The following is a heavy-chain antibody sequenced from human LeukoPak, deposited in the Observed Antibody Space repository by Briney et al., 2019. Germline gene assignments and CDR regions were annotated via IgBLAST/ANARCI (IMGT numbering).Heavy chain of an antibody. J-gene: IGHJ4*02. D-gene: IGHD3-10*01. CDR2: ISSRGSTI. Sequence: PGGSLRLSCAASGFSFSDYCMSWIRQAPGKGLEWVSYISSRGSTIYYADSVKGRFTISRDNAKNSLYLQMNSLRAEDTAVYYCARSRYGSGSYSQDWGQGTLVTVSS. CDR3: ARSRYGSGSYSQD. V-gene: IGHV3-11*01. CDR1: GFSFSDYC.